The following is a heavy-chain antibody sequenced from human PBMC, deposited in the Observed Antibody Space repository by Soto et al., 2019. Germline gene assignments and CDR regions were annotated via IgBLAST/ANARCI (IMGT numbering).Heavy chain of an antibody. CDR2: IYHSGST. D-gene: IGHD2-21*02. Sequence: QVQLQESGPGLEKPSGTLSLTCAVSGGSISSSNWWSWVRQPPGKGLEWIGEIYHSGSTNYNQSLERRVTIALIESKSLSSLKLSAFTAAGTDVYNCACEVVTPYDYWGQGTLVTVSS. CDR1: GGSISSSNW. J-gene: IGHJ4*02. V-gene: IGHV4-4*02. CDR3: ACEVVTPYDY.